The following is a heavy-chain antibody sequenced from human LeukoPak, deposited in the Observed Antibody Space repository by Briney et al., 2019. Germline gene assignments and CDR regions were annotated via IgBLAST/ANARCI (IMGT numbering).Heavy chain of an antibody. D-gene: IGHD2-21*01. CDR2: ISGSGGST. V-gene: IGHV3-23*01. J-gene: IGHJ4*02. CDR1: GFTFSSYA. Sequence: GGSLRLSCAASGFTFSSYAMSWVRQAPGKGLEWVSAISGSGGSTYYADSVKGRFTISRDNSKDTLYLQMNTLRAEDTALYYCAKDKRPIAQYYFDQWGQGALVTVSS. CDR3: AKDKRPIAQYYFDQ.